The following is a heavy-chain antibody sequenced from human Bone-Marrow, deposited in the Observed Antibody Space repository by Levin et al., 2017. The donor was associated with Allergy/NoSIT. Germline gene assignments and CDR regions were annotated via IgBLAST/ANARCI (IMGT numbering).Heavy chain of an antibody. J-gene: IGHJ5*02. Sequence: GESLKISCAASGFTFSSYAMSWVRQTPGKGLEWVSAISRSGGSTNYAASVKDRFIISRDNSKRTPYLQLNSLKAEDTAVYHCARPDWFDPWGKGTLVTVSS. CDR3: ARPDWFDP. CDR2: ISRSGGST. V-gene: IGHV3-23*01. CDR1: GFTFSSYA.